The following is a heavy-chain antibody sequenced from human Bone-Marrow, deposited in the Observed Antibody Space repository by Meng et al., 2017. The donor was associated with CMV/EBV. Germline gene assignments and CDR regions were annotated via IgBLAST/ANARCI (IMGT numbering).Heavy chain of an antibody. CDR2: IIPIFGTA. J-gene: IGHJ6*02. V-gene: IGHV1-69*05. CDR3: ASPGPSPRSDYYYYVKDF. D-gene: IGHD6-6*01. CDR1: GGTFSSYA. Sequence: SVKVSCKASGGTFSSYAISWVRQAPGQGLEWMGGIIPIFGTANYAQKFQGRVTITTDESTSTAYMELSSLRSEDTAVYYCASPGPSPRSDYYYYVKDFLAQGTTVTVSS.